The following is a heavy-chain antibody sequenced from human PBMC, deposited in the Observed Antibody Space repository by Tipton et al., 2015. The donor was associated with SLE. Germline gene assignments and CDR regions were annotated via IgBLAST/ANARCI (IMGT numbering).Heavy chain of an antibody. Sequence: TLSLTCAVYGGSFSGYYGSWIRQPPGKGLEWIGEINHSGSTNYNPSLKSRVTISVDTSKNQFSLKLSSVTAADTAVYYCARGISSGWWTYWGQRSLVTVSS. D-gene: IGHD6-19*01. CDR2: INHSGST. CDR1: GGSFSGYY. CDR3: ARGISSGWWTY. J-gene: IGHJ4*02. V-gene: IGHV4-34*01.